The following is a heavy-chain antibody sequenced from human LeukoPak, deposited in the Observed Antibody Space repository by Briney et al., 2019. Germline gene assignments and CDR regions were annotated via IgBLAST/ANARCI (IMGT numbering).Heavy chain of an antibody. CDR3: AKVGAYGDYARHDY. J-gene: IGHJ4*02. Sequence: SETLSLTCAVSGYSISSGSYWGWIRQPPGKGLEWIGNMFHSGDTYHNPSLKSRVTISTDTSKNQFSLKLTSVTAADTAVYYCAKVGAYGDYARHDYWGQGTLVTVSS. V-gene: IGHV4-38-2*01. D-gene: IGHD4-17*01. CDR2: MFHSGDT. CDR1: GYSISSGSY.